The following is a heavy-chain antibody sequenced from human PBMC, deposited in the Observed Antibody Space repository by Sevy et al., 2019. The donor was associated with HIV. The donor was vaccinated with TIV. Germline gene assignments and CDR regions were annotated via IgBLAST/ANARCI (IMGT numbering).Heavy chain of an antibody. CDR1: GFTFSSYA. D-gene: IGHD6-13*01. J-gene: IGHJ6*02. CDR3: AKGPAAAGNYYYYGMDV. Sequence: GGSLRLSCAASGFTFSSYAMSWVRQAPGKGLEWVSAISGSGGSTYYADSVKGRFTISRDNSKNTLYLQMNSLRAEDTAVYYCAKGPAAAGNYYYYGMDVWGQGTTVTVSS. V-gene: IGHV3-23*01. CDR2: ISGSGGST.